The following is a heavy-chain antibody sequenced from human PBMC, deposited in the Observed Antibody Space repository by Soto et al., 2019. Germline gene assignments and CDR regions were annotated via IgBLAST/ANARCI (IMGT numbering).Heavy chain of an antibody. D-gene: IGHD6-6*01. J-gene: IGHJ4*02. CDR1: GVTFDDYG. V-gene: IGHV3-9*01. CDR3: AKDHSRLEHEDSSSVGFDY. CDR2: IIWHSGSI. Sequence: SLRLFCAASGVTFDDYGMHWVRQAQATGLGWVSGIIWHSGSIGYADSVKGRFTISRDNAKNSLSLQMNSPRAEDTALYYCAKDHSRLEHEDSSSVGFDYWGQGTLVTVSS.